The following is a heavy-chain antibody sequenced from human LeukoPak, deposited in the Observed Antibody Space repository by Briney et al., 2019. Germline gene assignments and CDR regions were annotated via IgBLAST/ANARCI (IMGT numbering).Heavy chain of an antibody. CDR3: AKLWYTSASTVMDV. CDR1: GFIFSTCA. J-gene: IGHJ6*03. Sequence: PGGSLRLSCAASGFIFSTCAMSWVRQAPGKGLEWVSSIGRSGDTTYYADSMKGRFTISRDNSRDTLSLQMNSPRDEDAAVYYCAKLWYTSASTVMDVWGRGTTVTVSS. V-gene: IGHV3-23*01. D-gene: IGHD6-19*01. CDR2: IGRSGDTT.